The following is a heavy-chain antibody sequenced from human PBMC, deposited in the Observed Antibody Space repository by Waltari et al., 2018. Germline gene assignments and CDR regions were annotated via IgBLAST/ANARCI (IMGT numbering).Heavy chain of an antibody. J-gene: IGHJ4*02. D-gene: IGHD4-4*01. Sequence: EVQLVESGGGLVQPGGSLRLSCGASGVTFSSYSMNWVRKALGQGLEWVSYISSSSTTIYYADCVEGRFTISRDNGKNSLYLQMNSLRAEDTAVYYCARAGSYSNGPIWKPKFDYWGQGTLVTVSS. CDR2: ISSSSTTI. V-gene: IGHV3-48*01. CDR1: GVTFSSYS. CDR3: ARAGSYSNGPIWKPKFDY.